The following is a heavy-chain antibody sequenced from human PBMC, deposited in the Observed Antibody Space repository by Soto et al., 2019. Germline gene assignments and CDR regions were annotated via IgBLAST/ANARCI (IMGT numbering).Heavy chain of an antibody. CDR2: INPSDSYT. V-gene: IGHV5-10-1*01. Sequence: GESLKISCQGSGYSFTSYWISWVRQMPGKGLEWMGKINPSDSYTNYSPSFQGHVTISADKSISTAYLQWSSLKASDTAMYYCARHQAGIYPSFDYWGKGTLVTISS. J-gene: IGHJ4*02. CDR1: GYSFTSYW. D-gene: IGHD1-1*01. CDR3: ARHQAGIYPSFDY.